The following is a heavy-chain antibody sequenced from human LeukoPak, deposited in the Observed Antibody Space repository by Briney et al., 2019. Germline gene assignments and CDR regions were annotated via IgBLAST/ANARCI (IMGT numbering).Heavy chain of an antibody. J-gene: IGHJ5*02. CDR1: GYSISSGYY. V-gene: IGHV4-38-2*02. CDR3: ARDDRSYCGGDCYSNWFDP. Sequence: PSETLSLTXTVSGYSISSGYYWGWIRQPPGKGLEWIGSIYHSGSTYYNPSLKSRVTISVDTSKNQFSLKLSSVTAADTAVYYCARDDRSYCGGDCYSNWFDPWGQGTLVTVSS. D-gene: IGHD2-21*01. CDR2: IYHSGST.